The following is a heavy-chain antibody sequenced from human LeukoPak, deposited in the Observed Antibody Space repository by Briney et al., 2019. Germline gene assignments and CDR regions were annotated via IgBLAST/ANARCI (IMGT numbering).Heavy chain of an antibody. Sequence: GGSLRLSCAASGFTFGRYAMNWVRQAPGKGLEWVSGISYHGGSRFYAASVTGRFTISRDNSKNTLFLQMNSLRAEDTALYYCAKASALGDYPNYYYYGMDVWGRGTTVTVSS. V-gene: IGHV3-23*01. D-gene: IGHD3-16*01. CDR2: ISYHGGSR. J-gene: IGHJ6*02. CDR3: AKASALGDYPNYYYYGMDV. CDR1: GFTFGRYA.